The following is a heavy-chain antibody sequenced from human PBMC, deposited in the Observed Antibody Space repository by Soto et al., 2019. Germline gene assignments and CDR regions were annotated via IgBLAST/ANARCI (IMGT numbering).Heavy chain of an antibody. CDR2: IYHSGST. Sequence: QLQLQESGSGLVKPSQTLSLTCAVSGGSISSGGNSWSWIRQPPGKGLEWIGYIYHSGSTYYNPSLKSRVTISVDRSKNQFSLKLSSVTAADTAVYYCARVWNSGSYSSWWFDPWGQGTLVTVSS. V-gene: IGHV4-30-2*01. CDR1: GGSISSGGNS. J-gene: IGHJ5*02. D-gene: IGHD3-10*01. CDR3: ARVWNSGSYSSWWFDP.